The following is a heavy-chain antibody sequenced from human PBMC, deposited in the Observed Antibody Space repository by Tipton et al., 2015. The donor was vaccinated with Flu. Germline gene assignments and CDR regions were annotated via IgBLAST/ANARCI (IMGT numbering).Heavy chain of an antibody. CDR1: GFNFSSYG. CDR3: TRSYYYDSSGYDAFDI. D-gene: IGHD3-22*01. Sequence: SGFNFSSYGMHWVRQAPGKGLEWVAVIWHDGSKQYYADSVKGRFTISRDNSMNTLYLRMNSLRAEDTAIYYCTRSYYYDSSGYDAFDIWGQGTMVTVSS. V-gene: IGHV3-33*01. J-gene: IGHJ3*02. CDR2: IWHDGSKQ.